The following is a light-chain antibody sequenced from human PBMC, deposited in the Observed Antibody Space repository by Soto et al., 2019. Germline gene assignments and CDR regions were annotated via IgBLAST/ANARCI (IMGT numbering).Light chain of an antibody. Sequence: EIVMTQSPATLSLSPGERATLSCRASHSVSSSYLAWYQQKPGQAPRLLIYGASSRATGIPDRFSGSGSGTYFLLTISRLEPEDFAVYYCQQYGSSPPYTFGQGTKLQIK. CDR2: GAS. J-gene: IGKJ2*01. CDR3: QQYGSSPPYT. CDR1: HSVSSSY. V-gene: IGKV3-20*01.